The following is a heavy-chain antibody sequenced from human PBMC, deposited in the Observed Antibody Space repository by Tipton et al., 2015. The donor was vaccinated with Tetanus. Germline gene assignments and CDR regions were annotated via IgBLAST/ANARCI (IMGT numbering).Heavy chain of an antibody. J-gene: IGHJ4*02. CDR3: ARGNRGSSWYF. D-gene: IGHD6-13*01. CDR1: GYAFNSYD. CDR2: MDPNTGHA. Sequence: QLVQSGPEVKKPGASVKVSCKASGYAFNSYDLNWVRQATGQGLEWVGYMDPNTGHAGYAQNFQGKVTMTSDISITTAYMELKTLRSDDTAVYFCARGNRGSSWYFWGQGTLVTVSS. V-gene: IGHV1-8*01.